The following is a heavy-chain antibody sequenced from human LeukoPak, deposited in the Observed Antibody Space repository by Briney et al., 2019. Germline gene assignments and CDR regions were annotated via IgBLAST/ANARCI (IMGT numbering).Heavy chain of an antibody. J-gene: IGHJ4*02. CDR1: GYTFTAYY. Sequence: ASVKVSCKASGYTFTAYYMHWVRQAPGQGLEWMRWINPNSGGTNYAQKFQGRVTMTRDTSINTAYMELSSLRSDDTAVFYCARDLSTSTSHLDYWGQGTLVTVSS. D-gene: IGHD2-2*01. CDR3: ARDLSTSTSHLDY. V-gene: IGHV1-2*02. CDR2: INPNSGGT.